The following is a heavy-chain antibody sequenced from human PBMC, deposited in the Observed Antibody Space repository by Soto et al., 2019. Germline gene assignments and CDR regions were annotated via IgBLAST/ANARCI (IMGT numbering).Heavy chain of an antibody. Sequence: SETLSLTCTVSGGSISSYYWSWIRQPPGKGQEWIGHIYYSGITYYNPSLKSRVVISIDTSRNQFSLRLNSLTAADRAVYFCARGVTVFGLVSRFWFDPWGQGTVVTVSS. CDR1: GGSISSYY. V-gene: IGHV4-59*08. CDR2: IYYSGIT. J-gene: IGHJ5*02. CDR3: ARGVTVFGLVSRFWFDP. D-gene: IGHD3-3*01.